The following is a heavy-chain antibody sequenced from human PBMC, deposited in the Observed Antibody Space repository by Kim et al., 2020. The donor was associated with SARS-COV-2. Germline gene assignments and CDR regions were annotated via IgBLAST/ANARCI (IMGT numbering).Heavy chain of an antibody. J-gene: IGHJ6*02. V-gene: IGHV3-30-3*01. CDR2: ISYDGSNK. CDR3: ARSAMGGYYYGMDV. Sequence: GGSLRLSCAASGFTFSSYAMHWVRQAPGKGLEWVAVISYDGSNKYYADSVKGRFTIPRDNSKNTLYLQMNSLRAEDTAVYYCARSAMGGYYYGMDVWRQG. CDR1: GFTFSSYA. D-gene: IGHD5-18*01.